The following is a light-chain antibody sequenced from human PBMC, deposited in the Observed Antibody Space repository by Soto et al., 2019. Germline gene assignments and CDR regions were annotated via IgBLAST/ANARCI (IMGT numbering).Light chain of an antibody. V-gene: IGKV3-20*01. Sequence: EIVLTQSPGTLSLSPWERATLSCRASQSVSSNLAWYQQKRGQAPRLLIYGASSRATGIPDRFSGSGSGTDFTLTISRLEPEDFAVYYCQQYGSSITFGQGTRLEIK. CDR1: QSVSSN. CDR3: QQYGSSIT. CDR2: GAS. J-gene: IGKJ5*01.